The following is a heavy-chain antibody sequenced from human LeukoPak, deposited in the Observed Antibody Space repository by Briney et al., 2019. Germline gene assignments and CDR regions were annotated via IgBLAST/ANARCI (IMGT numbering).Heavy chain of an antibody. D-gene: IGHD6-19*01. CDR3: VKNDGWFHLAQ. J-gene: IGHJ4*02. CDR2: IKTDGSET. Sequence: GGSLRLSCAASGFTFSSYAMSWVRQAPGKGLEWVGHIKTDGSETYYLDSLKGRINISRDNTNNALYLQMNSLRVEDTAVYYCVKNDGWFHLAQWGQGTLVTVSS. CDR1: GFTFSSYA. V-gene: IGHV3-7*03.